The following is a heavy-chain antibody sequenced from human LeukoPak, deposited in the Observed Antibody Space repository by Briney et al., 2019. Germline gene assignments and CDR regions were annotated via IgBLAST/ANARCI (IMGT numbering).Heavy chain of an antibody. D-gene: IGHD6-19*01. Sequence: GGSLRLSCSASGFTFNTYGMHWVRQPPGKGLVGVAVMSFPEKHEEYADSVKGRFTISRDNSKNTLYLQMNSLTAEDTAVYYRAKDEWAVAVPYYFDYWGQGTLVTVSS. J-gene: IGHJ4*02. V-gene: IGHV3-30*18. CDR3: AKDEWAVAVPYYFDY. CDR1: GFTFNTYG. CDR2: MSFPEKHE.